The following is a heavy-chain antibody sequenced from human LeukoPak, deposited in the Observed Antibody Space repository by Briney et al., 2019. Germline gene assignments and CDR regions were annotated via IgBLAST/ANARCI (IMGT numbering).Heavy chain of an antibody. CDR3: AIQNSGSYHHTGDAFDI. D-gene: IGHD1-26*01. CDR2: IYHSGST. J-gene: IGHJ3*02. CDR1: GYSISSGYY. Sequence: SETLSLTCTVSGYSISSGYYWGWIRQPPGKGLEWIGSIYHSGSTYYNPSLKSRVTISVDTSKNQFSLKLSSVTAADTAVYYCAIQNSGSYHHTGDAFDIWGQGTMVTVSS. V-gene: IGHV4-38-2*02.